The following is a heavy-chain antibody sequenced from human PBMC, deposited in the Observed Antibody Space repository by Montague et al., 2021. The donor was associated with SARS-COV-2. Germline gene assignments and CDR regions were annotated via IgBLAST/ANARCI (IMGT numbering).Heavy chain of an antibody. V-gene: IGHV4-34*01. Sequence: SETLSLTCTIHGGSFSGGSFSGFYWNWVRQAPGKGQEWIGEINDSGSTNYKPSFRSRVTISVDKSDNQLSLSLRSVTAADTGVYYCARDASSSRWLRGRERYHFYPMDVWGQGTTVTVSS. D-gene: IGHD1-1*01. CDR3: ARDASSSRWLRGRERYHFYPMDV. CDR2: INDSGST. CDR1: GGSFSGFY. J-gene: IGHJ6*02.